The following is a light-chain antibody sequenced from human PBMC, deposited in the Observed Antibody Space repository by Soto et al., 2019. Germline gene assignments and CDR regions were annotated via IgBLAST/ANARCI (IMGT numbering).Light chain of an antibody. J-gene: IGKJ2*01. CDR2: KAS. V-gene: IGKV1-5*03. CDR1: QSISSW. Sequence: DIQMTQSPSTLSASVGDRVTITCRASQSISSWLAWYRQKPGKAPKLLIYKASSLESVVPSRFSGSGSGTEFTLTISSLQPDDFAPYYCQQYNSYSGTFGQGTKMEIK. CDR3: QQYNSYSGT.